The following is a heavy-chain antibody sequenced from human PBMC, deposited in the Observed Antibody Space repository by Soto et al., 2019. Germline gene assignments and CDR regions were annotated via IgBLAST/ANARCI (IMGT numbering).Heavy chain of an antibody. J-gene: IGHJ4*02. D-gene: IGHD6-13*01. Sequence: EVQLVESGGGLVKPGGSLRLSCAASGFTFSSYSMNWVRQAPGKGLEWVSSISSSSSYIYYSDSVKGRFTISRDNAKNSLYLQMNSLRAEDTAVYYCARGLLSSVVGAGGGDYWGQGTLGTVSS. CDR3: ARGLLSSVVGAGGGDY. V-gene: IGHV3-21*01. CDR2: ISSSSSYI. CDR1: GFTFSSYS.